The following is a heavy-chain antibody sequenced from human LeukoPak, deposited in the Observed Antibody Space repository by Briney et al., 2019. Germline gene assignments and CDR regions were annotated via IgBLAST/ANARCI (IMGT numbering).Heavy chain of an antibody. J-gene: IGHJ3*02. CDR3: ARGYGDYVFELVAFDI. CDR2: MNPNSGNT. Sequence: ASVKVSCKASGYTFTNYDINWLRQATGQGLEWMGWMNPNSGNTGYAQKFQGRVTITADKSTSTAYMELSSLRSEDTAVYYCARGYGDYVFELVAFDIWGQGTMVTVSS. CDR1: GYTFTNYD. D-gene: IGHD4-17*01. V-gene: IGHV1-8*03.